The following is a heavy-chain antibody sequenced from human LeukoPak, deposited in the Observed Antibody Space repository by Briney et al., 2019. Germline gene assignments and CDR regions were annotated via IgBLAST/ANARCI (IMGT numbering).Heavy chain of an antibody. D-gene: IGHD6-6*01. J-gene: IGHJ4*02. CDR1: GFTFSNYA. V-gene: IGHV3-23*01. Sequence: HTGGSLRLSCAASGFTFSNYAMSWVRQAPGKGLEWVSSISGNGGSTSYAVSVKGRFTISRDNSKTTLYLHMNSLRAEDTAVYYCAANGGYSPSSLQGTFAFDYWGQGTLVTVSS. CDR2: ISGNGGST. CDR3: AANGGYSPSSLQGTFAFDY.